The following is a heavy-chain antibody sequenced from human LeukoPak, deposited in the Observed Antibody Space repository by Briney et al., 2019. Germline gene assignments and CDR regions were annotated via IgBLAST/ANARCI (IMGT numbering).Heavy chain of an antibody. J-gene: IGHJ3*02. Sequence: GGSLRLSCAASGFSFSSYNMNWVRQAPGKGLEWVSAISGSGGSTYYADSVKGRFTISRDNSKNTLYLQMNSLRAEDTAVYYCAKAGGSGSYYNEGDAFDIWGQGTMVTVSS. CDR1: GFSFSSYN. CDR3: AKAGGSGSYYNEGDAFDI. D-gene: IGHD3-10*01. V-gene: IGHV3-23*01. CDR2: ISGSGGST.